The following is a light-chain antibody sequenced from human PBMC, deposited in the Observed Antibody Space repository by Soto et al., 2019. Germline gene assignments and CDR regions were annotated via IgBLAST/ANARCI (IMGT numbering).Light chain of an antibody. CDR1: SSDVGGYNY. Sequence: QSALTQPASVSGSPGQSITISCTGTSSDVGGYNYVSWHQQHPDKAPKLMIYEVSNRPSGVSNRFSGSKSGNTASLTISGLQAEDEADYYCSSYTSSSTYVFGTGTKVTVL. CDR3: SSYTSSSTYV. J-gene: IGLJ1*01. CDR2: EVS. V-gene: IGLV2-14*01.